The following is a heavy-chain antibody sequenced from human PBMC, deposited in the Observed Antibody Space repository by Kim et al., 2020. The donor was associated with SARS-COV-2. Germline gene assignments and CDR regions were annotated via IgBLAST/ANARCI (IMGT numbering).Heavy chain of an antibody. CDR2: II. J-gene: IGHJ4*02. D-gene: IGHD6-6*01. V-gene: IGHV3-48*02. Sequence: IINYADSVKGRFAISRDNTKSSLYLQMNSLRDEDTAVYYCARGGAARPDYWGQGTLVTVSS. CDR3: ARGGAARPDY.